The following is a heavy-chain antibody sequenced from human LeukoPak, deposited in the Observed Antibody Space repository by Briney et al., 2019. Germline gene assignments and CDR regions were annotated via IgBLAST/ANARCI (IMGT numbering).Heavy chain of an antibody. CDR2: IYTSGST. CDR1: GGSISSYY. V-gene: IGHV4-4*07. D-gene: IGHD6-13*01. CDR3: ARVRSGSRTIYYYYYMDV. J-gene: IGHJ6*03. Sequence: PSETLSLTCTVSGGSISSYYWSWIRQPAGKGLEWIGRIYTSGSTNYNPSLKSRVTMSVDTSKNQFSLKLSSVTAADTAVYYCARVRSGSRTIYYYYYMDVWGKGTTVTVSS.